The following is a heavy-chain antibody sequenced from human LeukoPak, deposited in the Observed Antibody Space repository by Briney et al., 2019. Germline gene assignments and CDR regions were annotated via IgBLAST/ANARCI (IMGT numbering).Heavy chain of an antibody. CDR1: GFTFNNSG. CDR2: ISGSVGRT. J-gene: IGHJ4*02. V-gene: IGHV3-23*01. CDR3: TRPDDYGDY. Sequence: PGGTLRLSCAASGFTFNNSGMSWVRQAPGKGLEWVSTISGSVGRTYYTDSVKGRFTISRDNSKNTLYLQMNSLKTEDTAVYYCTRPDDYGDYWGQGTLVTVSS. D-gene: IGHD1-14*01.